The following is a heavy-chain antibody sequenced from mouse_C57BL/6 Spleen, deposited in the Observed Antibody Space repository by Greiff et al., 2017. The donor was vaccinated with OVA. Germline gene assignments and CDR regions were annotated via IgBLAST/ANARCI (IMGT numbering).Heavy chain of an antibody. CDR1: GYTFTEYT. V-gene: IGHV1-62-2*01. D-gene: IGHD2-3*01. CDR2: FYPGSGSI. J-gene: IGHJ3*01. Sequence: QVQLQQSGAELVKPGASVKLSCKASGYTFTEYTIHWVKQRSGQGLEWIGWFYPGSGSIKYNEKFKDKATLTADKSSSTVYMELSRLTSEDSAVYFCARHEEGGYDGYYSWFAYWGQGTLVTVSA. CDR3: ARHEEGGYDGYYSWFAY.